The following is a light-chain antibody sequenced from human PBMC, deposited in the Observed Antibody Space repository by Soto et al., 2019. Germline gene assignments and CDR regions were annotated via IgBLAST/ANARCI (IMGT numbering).Light chain of an antibody. CDR3: QQYGTSVLT. CDR2: DAS. J-gene: IGKJ4*01. Sequence: EIVLTQSPGTLSLSPGERATLSCRASQSVNNAYLAWYQQKPGLAPRLLIYDASKRATGIPDRFSGSGSGTDFTLTISRLEPEDFAVYYCQQYGTSVLTFGGGTKVEIK. CDR1: QSVNNAY. V-gene: IGKV3-20*01.